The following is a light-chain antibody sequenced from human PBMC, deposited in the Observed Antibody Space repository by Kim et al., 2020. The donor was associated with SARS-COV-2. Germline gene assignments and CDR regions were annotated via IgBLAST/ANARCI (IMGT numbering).Light chain of an antibody. Sequence: FSPEERATPSGRASQSVSSNYVAWYQQNPGQAPRLLIYDASTRATGIPDRFSSSGSGTDFTLTISRLEPEDFAVYYCQQYASATQTFGQGTKLDI. CDR1: QSVSSNY. CDR2: DAS. V-gene: IGKV3-20*01. J-gene: IGKJ2*01. CDR3: QQYASATQT.